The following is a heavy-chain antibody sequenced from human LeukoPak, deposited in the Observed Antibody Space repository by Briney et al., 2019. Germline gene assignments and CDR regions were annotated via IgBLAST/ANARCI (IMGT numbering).Heavy chain of an antibody. D-gene: IGHD2-2*01. Sequence: GGSLRLSCAASGFTFSSYAMHWVRQAPDKGLEWVAVISYDGSNKYYADSVKGRFTISRDNSKNTLYLQMNSLRAEDTAVYYCARGFGVPAAPADYWGQGTLVTVSS. CDR1: GFTFSSYA. J-gene: IGHJ4*02. CDR2: ISYDGSNK. CDR3: ARGFGVPAAPADY. V-gene: IGHV3-30-3*01.